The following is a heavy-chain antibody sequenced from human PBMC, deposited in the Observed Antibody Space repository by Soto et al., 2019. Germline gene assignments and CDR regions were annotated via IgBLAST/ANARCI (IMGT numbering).Heavy chain of an antibody. CDR2: IYYSGST. CDR3: ARQRRAAAGKPFDY. CDR1: GGSISSSSYY. Sequence: SETLSLTCTVSGGSISSSSYYWGWIRQPPGKGLEWIGSIYYSGSTYYNPSLKSRVTISVDTSKNQFSLKLSSVTAADTAMYYCARQRRAAAGKPFDYWGQGTLVTVSS. D-gene: IGHD6-13*01. V-gene: IGHV4-39*01. J-gene: IGHJ4*02.